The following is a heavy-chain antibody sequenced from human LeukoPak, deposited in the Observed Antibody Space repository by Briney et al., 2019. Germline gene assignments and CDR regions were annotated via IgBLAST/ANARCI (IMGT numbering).Heavy chain of an antibody. V-gene: IGHV4-61*02. Sequence: ASETLSLTCTVSGGSISSGSYYWSWIRQPAGKGLEWIGRIYTSGSTNYNPSLKSRVTISVDTSKNQFSLKLSSVTAADTAVYYCARAHLNLPMDVWGKGTTVTVSS. J-gene: IGHJ6*03. CDR2: IYTSGST. CDR3: ARAHLNLPMDV. D-gene: IGHD1-14*01. CDR1: GGSISSGSYY.